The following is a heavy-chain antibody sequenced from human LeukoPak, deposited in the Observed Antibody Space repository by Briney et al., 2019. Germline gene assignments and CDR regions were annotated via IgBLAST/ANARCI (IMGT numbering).Heavy chain of an antibody. D-gene: IGHD2-2*01. J-gene: IGHJ4*02. V-gene: IGHV4-4*02. CDR1: GGSISSSNW. CDR2: IYHSGST. Sequence: PSETLSLTCAVSGGSISSSNWWSWVRQPPGKGLEWIGEIYHSGSTNYNPSLKSRVTISVDKSKNQFSLKLSSVTAADTAVYYCARGNVGSTSCLDYWGQGTLVTVSS. CDR3: ARGNVGSTSCLDY.